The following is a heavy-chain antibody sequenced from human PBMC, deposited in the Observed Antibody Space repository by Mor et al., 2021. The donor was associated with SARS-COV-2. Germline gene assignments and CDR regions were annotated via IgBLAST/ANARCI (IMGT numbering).Heavy chain of an antibody. J-gene: IGHJ4*02. Sequence: TISRDDSKSIAYLQMNSLKTEDTAVYYCTRGIVLVVFFDYWGQGTLVTVSS. D-gene: IGHD2-8*02. V-gene: IGHV3-49*02. CDR3: TRGIVLVVFFDY.